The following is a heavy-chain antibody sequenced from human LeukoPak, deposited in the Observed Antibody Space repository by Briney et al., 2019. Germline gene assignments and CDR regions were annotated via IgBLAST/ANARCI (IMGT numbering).Heavy chain of an antibody. CDR3: AKEQRIRHCSEGVCMEGYYFDY. D-gene: IGHD2-8*01. Sequence: PWGSLRLSCTGSGFNFNMFAIDWVRQAPGQGREWVSGLSRGGGSTNYADSVKGRFTISRDKSKNMVILQMNSLRPEDTAVYYCAKEQRIRHCSEGVCMEGYYFDYWGQGTLVTVSS. CDR2: LSRGGGST. CDR1: GFNFNMFA. V-gene: IGHV3-23*01. J-gene: IGHJ4*02.